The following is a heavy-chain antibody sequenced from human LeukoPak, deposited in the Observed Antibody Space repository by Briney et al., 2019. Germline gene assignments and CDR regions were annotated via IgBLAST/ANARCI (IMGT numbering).Heavy chain of an antibody. Sequence: SETLSLTCTVSGGSISSHYWSWIRQPPGKGLEWIGYIYYSGSTNYNPSLKSRVTISVDTSKNQFSLKLSSVTAADTAVYYCTRDRPPWGYYGMDVWGQGTTVTVSS. CDR1: GGSISSHY. CDR3: TRDRPPWGYYGMDV. J-gene: IGHJ6*02. D-gene: IGHD1-26*01. V-gene: IGHV4-59*11. CDR2: IYYSGST.